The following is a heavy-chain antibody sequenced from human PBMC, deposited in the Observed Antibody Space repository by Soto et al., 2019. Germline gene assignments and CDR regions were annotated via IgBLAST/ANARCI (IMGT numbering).Heavy chain of an antibody. D-gene: IGHD2-15*01. V-gene: IGHV3-48*01. J-gene: IGHJ3*02. CDR3: ARLYCSGGSCYSGDAFDI. Sequence: EMRLVESGGGLVQPGGSLRLSCAASGFTFSSYSMNWVRQAPGKGLEWVSHISTSSRTIYYADSVKGRFTISRDNAKNSLYLQMNSLRAEDTAVYYCARLYCSGGSCYSGDAFDIWGQGTMVTVSS. CDR2: ISTSSRTI. CDR1: GFTFSSYS.